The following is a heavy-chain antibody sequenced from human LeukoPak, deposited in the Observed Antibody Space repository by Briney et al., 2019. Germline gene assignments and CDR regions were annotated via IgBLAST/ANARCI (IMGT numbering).Heavy chain of an antibody. D-gene: IGHD2-21*01. J-gene: IGHJ5*02. CDR1: GFTFSSYE. CDR2: ISSSGSTI. V-gene: IGHV3-48*03. Sequence: PGGSLRLSCAASGFTFSSYEMDWVRQAPGKGLEWVSYISSSGSTIYYADSVKGRFTISRDNAKNSLYLQMNSLPAEDTAVYYCVRAYHPGGWFDPWGQGTLVTVPS. CDR3: VRAYHPGGWFDP.